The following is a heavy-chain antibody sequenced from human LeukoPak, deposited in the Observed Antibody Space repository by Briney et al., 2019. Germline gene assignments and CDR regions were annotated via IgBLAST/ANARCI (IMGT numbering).Heavy chain of an antibody. D-gene: IGHD2-2*01. CDR3: AKDIVVVPASPSSFDY. J-gene: IGHJ4*02. CDR2: ISGSGGST. CDR1: GFTFSAYA. V-gene: IGHV3-23*01. Sequence: GGSLRLSCAASGFTFSAYAMTWVPQAPGKGLEWVSGISGSGGSTYYADSVKGRFTISRDNSKNTLYLQVNSQRAEDTAVYYCAKDIVVVPASPSSFDYWGQGTLVTVSS.